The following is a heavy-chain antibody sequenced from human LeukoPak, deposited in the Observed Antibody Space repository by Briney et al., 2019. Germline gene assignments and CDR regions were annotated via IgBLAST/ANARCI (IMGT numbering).Heavy chain of an antibody. CDR2: MYSSGST. CDR1: GGSISITSYY. J-gene: IGHJ4*02. CDR3: ARDGYYGSGSSEYYFDY. Sequence: SETLSLTCTVSGGSISITSYYWGWIRQPPGKGLEWIGSMYSSGSTYYNPSLKSRVTISVDTSKNQFSLKLSSVTAADTAVYYCARDGYYGSGSSEYYFDYWGQGTLVTVSS. D-gene: IGHD3-10*01. V-gene: IGHV4-39*07.